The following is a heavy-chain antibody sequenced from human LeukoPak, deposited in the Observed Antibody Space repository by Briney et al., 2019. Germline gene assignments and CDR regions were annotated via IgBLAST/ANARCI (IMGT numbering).Heavy chain of an antibody. Sequence: ASVKVSCKASGYTFTSYDINWVRQATGQGLEWMGWMNPNSGNTGYAQKFQGRVTMTRNTSISTAYMELSSLRSEDTAVYYCARSYDILTGYYKRLVGATGHFDYWGQGTLVTVSS. D-gene: IGHD3-9*01. CDR2: MNPNSGNT. CDR1: GYTFTSYD. V-gene: IGHV1-8*01. J-gene: IGHJ4*02. CDR3: ARSYDILTGYYKRLVGATGHFDY.